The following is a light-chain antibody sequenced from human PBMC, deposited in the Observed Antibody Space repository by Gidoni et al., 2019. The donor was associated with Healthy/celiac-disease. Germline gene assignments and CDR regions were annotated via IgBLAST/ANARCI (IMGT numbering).Light chain of an antibody. CDR1: QSISSY. CDR3: QQSYSTPLT. J-gene: IGKJ4*02. CDR2: AAS. Sequence: DIQITQSPSSLSSSVGDRVTITCRASQSISSYLNWYQQKPGKAPKLLIYAASSLQSGVPSRCSGSGSGTDFTLTISSLQPEDFETYYCQQSYSTPLTFGGGTKVEIK. V-gene: IGKV1-39*01.